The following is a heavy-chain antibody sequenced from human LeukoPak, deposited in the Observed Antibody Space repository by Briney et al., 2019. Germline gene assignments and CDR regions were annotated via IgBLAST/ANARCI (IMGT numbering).Heavy chain of an antibody. CDR1: GFTFSGYW. J-gene: IGHJ3*02. D-gene: IGHD5-12*01. CDR2: INSGGSST. V-gene: IGHV3-74*01. CDR3: ARGTSGYGYDAFDI. Sequence: GGSLRLSCAASGFTFSGYWVHWVRQAPGKGLVWVSRINSGGSSTSSADFVEGRFTISRDNTKNTLYLQMNSRRAEDTAVYYWARGTSGYGYDAFDIWGKGTMVTVST.